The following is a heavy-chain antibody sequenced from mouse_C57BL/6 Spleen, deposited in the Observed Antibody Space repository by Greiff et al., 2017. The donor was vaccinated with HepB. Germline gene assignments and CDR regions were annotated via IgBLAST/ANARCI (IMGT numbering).Heavy chain of an antibody. D-gene: IGHD1-1*01. Sequence: QVQLQQPGTELVKPGASVKLSCKASGYTFTSYWMHWVKQRPGQGLEWIGNINPSNGGTNYNEKFKSKATLTVDKSSSTAYMQLSSLTSEDSAVYYRARGKITTVVAPFDYWGQGTTLTVSS. V-gene: IGHV1-53*01. CDR1: GYTFTSYW. J-gene: IGHJ2*01. CDR3: ARGKITTVVAPFDY. CDR2: INPSNGGT.